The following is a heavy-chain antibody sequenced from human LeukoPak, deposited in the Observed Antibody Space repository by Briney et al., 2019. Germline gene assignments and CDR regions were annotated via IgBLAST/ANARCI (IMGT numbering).Heavy chain of an antibody. V-gene: IGHV3-7*01. CDR3: VTGLGRSVTY. CDR1: GFIFSTYW. CDR2: IKEDGSEK. J-gene: IGHJ4*02. Sequence: GGSLRLSCAASGVASGFIFSTYWMSWIRQAPGKGLEWVANIKEDGSEKYYVDSVKGRFTISRDNAKKSLYLQMNSLRGEDTAVYHCVTGLGRSVTYWGQGALVTVSS. D-gene: IGHD3/OR15-3a*01.